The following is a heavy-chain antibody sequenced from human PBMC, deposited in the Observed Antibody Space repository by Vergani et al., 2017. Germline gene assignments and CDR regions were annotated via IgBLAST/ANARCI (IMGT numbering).Heavy chain of an antibody. CDR3: VTAPRYCGDCSGYYLRDHHYYGMDV. D-gene: IGHD2-21*01. J-gene: IGHJ6*02. CDR1: GFSFRNAW. Sequence: EVQLVESGGGIVKPGGSLRLSCVASGFSFRNAWMNWVRRTPGKGLEWVGRIKSTFDRGTTDYAAAVKGRFTISRDDSKNTLFLQMNGLKTEVLGVYYCVTAPRYCGDCSGYYLRDHHYYGMDVWGQGTTVTVSS. CDR2: IKSTFDRGTT. V-gene: IGHV3-15*07.